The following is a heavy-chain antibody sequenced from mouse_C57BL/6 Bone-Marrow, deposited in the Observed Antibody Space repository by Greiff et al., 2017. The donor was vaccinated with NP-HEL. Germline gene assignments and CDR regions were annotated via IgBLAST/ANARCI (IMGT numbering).Heavy chain of an antibody. Sequence: EVKLVESGGGLVQPGGSLKLSCAASGFTFSDYGMAWVRQAPRKGPEWVAFISNLAYSIYYADTVTGRFTISRENAKNTLYLEMSSLRSEDTAMYYCARQGYDYGAWFAYWGQGTLVTVSA. CDR3: ARQGYDYGAWFAY. D-gene: IGHD2-4*01. CDR1: GFTFSDYG. V-gene: IGHV5-15*01. J-gene: IGHJ3*01. CDR2: ISNLAYSI.